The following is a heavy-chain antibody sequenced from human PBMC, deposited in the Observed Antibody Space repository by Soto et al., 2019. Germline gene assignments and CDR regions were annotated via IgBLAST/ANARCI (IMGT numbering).Heavy chain of an antibody. Sequence: SETLSLTCTVSGGSISSGNYYWAWVRQPPGKGLEWIGDIYYNGNTYYNPSLTSRATISRDTSKNQFSLKLSSVTAADTAVYYCARHPGDLWSGYSPRAFDYWGQGTLVTVSS. CDR2: IYYNGNT. V-gene: IGHV4-39*01. CDR3: ARHPGDLWSGYSPRAFDY. D-gene: IGHD3-3*01. J-gene: IGHJ4*02. CDR1: GGSISSGNYY.